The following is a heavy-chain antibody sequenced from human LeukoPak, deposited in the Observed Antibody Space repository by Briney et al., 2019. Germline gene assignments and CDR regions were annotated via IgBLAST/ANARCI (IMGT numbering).Heavy chain of an antibody. CDR1: EFTFSSYW. V-gene: IGHV3-23*01. J-gene: IGHJ4*02. D-gene: IGHD2/OR15-2a*01. CDR2: ISGSGGST. CDR3: AKDTTFYDY. Sequence: GGSLRPSCAASEFTFSSYWMSWVRQAPGKGLEWVSAISGSGGSTYYADSVKGRFTISRDNSKNTLYLQMNSLRAEDTAVYYCAKDTTFYDYWGQGTLVTVSS.